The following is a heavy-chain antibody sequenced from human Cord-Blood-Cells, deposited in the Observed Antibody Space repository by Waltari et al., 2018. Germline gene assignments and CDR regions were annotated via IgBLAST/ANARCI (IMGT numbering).Heavy chain of an antibody. Sequence: EVQLVESGGGLVQPGGSLRLSCAASGFTVSSNYMSWVRQAPGKGLEWVSVIYSGGSTYYADSVKGRFTIARDNAKNTLYLQMNSLRAEDTAVYYCARGAARRYFDLWGRGTLVTVSS. J-gene: IGHJ2*01. CDR2: IYSGGST. CDR1: GFTVSSNY. V-gene: IGHV3-66*01. CDR3: ARGAARRYFDL. D-gene: IGHD6-6*01.